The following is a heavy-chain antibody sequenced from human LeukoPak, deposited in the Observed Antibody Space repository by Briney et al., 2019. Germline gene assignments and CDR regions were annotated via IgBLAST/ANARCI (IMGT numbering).Heavy chain of an antibody. CDR3: ARDFDFDWRDY. Sequence: GRSLRLSCAASGFTFRSYAMHWVRQAPGKGLEWVAVISYDGSNKYYADSVKGRFTISRDNSKNTLYLQMNSLRAEDTAVYYCARDFDFDWRDYWGQGTLVTVSS. CDR2: ISYDGSNK. V-gene: IGHV3-30-3*01. J-gene: IGHJ4*02. CDR1: GFTFRSYA. D-gene: IGHD3-9*01.